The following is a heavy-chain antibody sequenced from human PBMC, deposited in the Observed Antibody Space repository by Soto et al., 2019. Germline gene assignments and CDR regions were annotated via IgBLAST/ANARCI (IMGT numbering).Heavy chain of an antibody. CDR1: GGSIRNYY. J-gene: IGHJ4*02. CDR3: ARTLGPRGSDYDGSDYRWTIDY. D-gene: IGHD3-22*01. V-gene: IGHV4-59*01. CDR2: VYSSGST. Sequence: SETLSLTCTVSGGSIRNYYWSWIRQPPGKGLEWIGYVYSSGSTHYNPSLQSRVTISADTSKNQVSLKVNSVTAADTAVYFCARTLGPRGSDYDGSDYRWTIDYWAQGTLVTVSS.